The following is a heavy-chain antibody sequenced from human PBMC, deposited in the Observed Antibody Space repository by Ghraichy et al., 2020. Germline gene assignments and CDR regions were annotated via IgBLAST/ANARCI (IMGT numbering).Heavy chain of an antibody. CDR3: ARGRGAFDI. CDR1: GGSISSYY. CDR2: IYYSGST. Sequence: ETLSLTCTVSGGSISSYYWSWIRQPPGKGLEWIGYIYYSGSTNYNPSLKSRVTISVDTSKNQFSLKLSSVTAADTAVYYCARGRGAFDIWGQGTMVTVSS. J-gene: IGHJ3*02. V-gene: IGHV4-59*01.